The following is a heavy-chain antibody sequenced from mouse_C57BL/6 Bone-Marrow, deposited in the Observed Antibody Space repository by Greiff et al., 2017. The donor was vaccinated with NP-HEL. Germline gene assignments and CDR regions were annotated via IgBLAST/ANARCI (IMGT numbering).Heavy chain of an antibody. Sequence: VQLKESGAELVRPGASVKLSCTASGFNIKDDYMHWVKQRPEQGLEWIGWIDPENGDTEYASKFQGKATITADTSSNKAHSQLSSLTSEDTAVYYCTTLFITTVAHYFDYWGQGTTLTVSS. V-gene: IGHV14-4*01. D-gene: IGHD1-1*01. CDR2: IDPENGDT. CDR1: GFNIKDDY. J-gene: IGHJ2*01. CDR3: TTLFITTVAHYFDY.